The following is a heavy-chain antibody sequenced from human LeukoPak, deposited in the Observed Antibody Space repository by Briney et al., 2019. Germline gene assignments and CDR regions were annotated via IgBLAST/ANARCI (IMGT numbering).Heavy chain of an antibody. CDR3: AQIVSRNNGFDP. V-gene: IGHV1-46*01. CDR1: GYTFTSYY. J-gene: IGHJ5*02. Sequence: ASVKVSCKASGYTFTSYYMHWVRQAPGQGLEWMGRINPSGGSTSYAQKFQGRVTMTRDTSTSTVYMELSSLRTEDTAVYYCAQIVSRNNGFDPWGQGTLVTVSS. CDR2: INPSGGST. D-gene: IGHD2/OR15-2a*01.